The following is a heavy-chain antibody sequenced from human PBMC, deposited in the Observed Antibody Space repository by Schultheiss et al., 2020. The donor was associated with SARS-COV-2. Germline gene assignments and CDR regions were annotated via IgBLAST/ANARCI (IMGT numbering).Heavy chain of an antibody. J-gene: IGHJ6*02. D-gene: IGHD4-11*01. Sequence: GESLKISCAASGFTFSSYWMSWVRQAPGKGLEWVSVIYSGGSTYYADSVKGRFTISRDNSKNTLYLQMNSLRAEDTAVYYCARSRDSNYPIIGLYYYGMDVWGQGTTVTVSS. V-gene: IGHV3-66*01. CDR1: GFTFSSYW. CDR3: ARSRDSNYPIIGLYYYGMDV. CDR2: IYSGGST.